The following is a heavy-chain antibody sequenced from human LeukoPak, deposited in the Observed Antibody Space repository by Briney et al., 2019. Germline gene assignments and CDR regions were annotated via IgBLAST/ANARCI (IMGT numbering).Heavy chain of an antibody. D-gene: IGHD3-22*01. CDR2: ISSSSSYI. CDR3: AKGFGDDDMSASSGNDY. V-gene: IGHV3-21*04. J-gene: IGHJ4*02. CDR1: GFTFSSYS. Sequence: PGGSLRLSCAASGFTFSSYSMNWVRRAPGKGLEWVSSISSSSSYIYYADSVKGRFTISRDNAKNSLYLQMNSLRAEDTALYYCAKGFGDDDMSASSGNDYWGQGTLVTVSS.